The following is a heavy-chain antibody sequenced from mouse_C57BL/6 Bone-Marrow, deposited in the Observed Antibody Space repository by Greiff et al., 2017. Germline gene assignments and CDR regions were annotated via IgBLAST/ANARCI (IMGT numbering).Heavy chain of an antibody. CDR2: IYPTSGRT. J-gene: IGHJ2*01. Sequence: QVQLQQSGAELVKPGASVKMSCKASGYTFTSYWITWVKQRPGQGLEWIGDIYPTSGRTNYNEKFKSKAILTVDTSSNTAYMQLSSLTSEDSAVFSCARSGALVRSFDYWGQGTTLTVSS. CDR3: ARSGALVRSFDY. V-gene: IGHV1-55*01. CDR1: GYTFTSYW. D-gene: IGHD2-14*01.